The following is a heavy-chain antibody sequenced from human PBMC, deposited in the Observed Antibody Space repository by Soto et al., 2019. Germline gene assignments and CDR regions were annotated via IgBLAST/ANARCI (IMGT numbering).Heavy chain of an antibody. Sequence: QVQLVQSGAEVKKPAASVKVSCKASGYTFTSYAMHWVRQAPGQRLEWMGWINAGNGNTKYSQKFQGRVTITRDTSASTAYMELSSLRSEDTAVYYCASVTIFGVVIPQYFQHWGQGTLVTVSS. D-gene: IGHD3-3*01. CDR2: INAGNGNT. J-gene: IGHJ1*01. CDR1: GYTFTSYA. V-gene: IGHV1-3*01. CDR3: ASVTIFGVVIPQYFQH.